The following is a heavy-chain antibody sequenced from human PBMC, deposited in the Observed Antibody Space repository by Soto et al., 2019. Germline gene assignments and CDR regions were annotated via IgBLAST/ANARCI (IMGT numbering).Heavy chain of an antibody. CDR1: GFTVSSNY. V-gene: IGHV3-53*01. J-gene: IGHJ6*02. CDR3: ARDNISVAAAGPEYYYYGMDV. D-gene: IGHD6-13*01. CDR2: IYSGGST. Sequence: GGSLRLSCAASGFTVSSNYMSWVRQAPGKGLEWVSVIYSGGSTYYADSVKGRFTISRDNSKNTLYLQMNSLRAEDTAVYYCARDNISVAAAGPEYYYYGMDVWGQGTTVTVSS.